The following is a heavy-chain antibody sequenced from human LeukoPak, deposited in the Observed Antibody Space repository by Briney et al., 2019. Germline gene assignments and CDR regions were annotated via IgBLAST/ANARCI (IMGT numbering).Heavy chain of an antibody. Sequence: SETLSLTCTVSGGSISSYYWSWIRQPPGKGLEWIGYIYYSGSTYYNPSLKSRVTISVDRSKNQFSLKLSSVTAADTAVYYCARAGRGYRVLDYWGQGTLVTVSS. V-gene: IGHV4-59*12. J-gene: IGHJ4*02. CDR3: ARAGRGYRVLDY. D-gene: IGHD5-18*01. CDR2: IYYSGST. CDR1: GGSISSYY.